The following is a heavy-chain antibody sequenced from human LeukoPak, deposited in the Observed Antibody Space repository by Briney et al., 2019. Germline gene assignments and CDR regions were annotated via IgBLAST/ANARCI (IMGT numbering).Heavy chain of an antibody. D-gene: IGHD3-10*01. CDR2: IYSGGST. CDR3: VTYGSGSFND. V-gene: IGHV3-66*01. Sequence: GGSLRLSCAASGVTLTSNYMSWVRQTPGKGLGWVSVIYSGGSTYYADTVTGRYTISRDNSKNTLYLQMNSLRAEDTAVYYCVTYGSGSFNDWGQGTLVTVSS. CDR1: GVTLTSNY. J-gene: IGHJ4*02.